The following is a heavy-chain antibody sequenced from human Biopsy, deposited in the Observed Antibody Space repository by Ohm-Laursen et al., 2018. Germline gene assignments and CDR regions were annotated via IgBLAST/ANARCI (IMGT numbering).Heavy chain of an antibody. CDR1: GFTFNNYG. CDR3: VKHWGGYNFDS. Sequence: SLRLSCTAPGFTFNNYGMQWVRQAPGKGLEWVSHIDVSEDNTYYADSVRGRFTISRDNSKKMVHLQINSLRADDTAVYYCVKHWGGYNFDSWGQGTLVTVSS. V-gene: IGHV3-23*01. J-gene: IGHJ4*01. CDR2: IDVSEDNT. D-gene: IGHD7-27*01.